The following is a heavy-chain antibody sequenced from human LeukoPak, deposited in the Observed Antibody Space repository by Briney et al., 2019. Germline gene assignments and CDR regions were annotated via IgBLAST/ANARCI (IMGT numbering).Heavy chain of an antibody. CDR2: IYDGGTT. D-gene: IGHD1-26*01. V-gene: IGHV3-53*01. CDR1: GLTVSTNY. Sequence: GGSQRLSCAASGLTVSTNYMTWVRQAPGKGLEWVSAIYDGGTTYYADSVKGRFTLSRDNSKNTLYLQMNSLRAEDTAVYYCGSYSLSSRRDYWGQGTLVTVSS. CDR3: GSYSLSSRRDY. J-gene: IGHJ4*02.